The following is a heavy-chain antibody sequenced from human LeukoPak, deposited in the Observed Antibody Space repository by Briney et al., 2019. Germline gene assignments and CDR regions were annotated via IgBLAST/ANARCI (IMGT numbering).Heavy chain of an antibody. CDR1: GGTFSSYA. J-gene: IGHJ4*02. V-gene: IGHV1-69*04. D-gene: IGHD6-13*01. CDR2: IIPILGIA. CDR3: ARSPVAAAGYRFDY. Sequence: GASVKVSCKASGGTFSSYAISGVRQAPGQGLEWMGRIIPILGIANYAQKFQGRVTITADKSTSTAYMELSSLRSEDTAVYYCARSPVAAAGYRFDYWGQGTLVTVSS.